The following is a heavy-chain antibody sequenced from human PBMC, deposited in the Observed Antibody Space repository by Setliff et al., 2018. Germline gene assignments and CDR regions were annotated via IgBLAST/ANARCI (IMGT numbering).Heavy chain of an antibody. J-gene: IGHJ6*03. CDR2: IYTSGST. V-gene: IGHV4-61*09. CDR3: ARGIPAYDFWSGYYIGYYYYMDV. CDR1: GGSISSGSYY. Sequence: PSETLSLTCTVSGGSISSGSYYWSWIRQPAGKGLEWIGHIYTSGSTNYNPSLKSRVTISVDTSKNQFSLKLSSVTAADTAVYYCARGIPAYDFWSGYYIGYYYYMDVWGKGTTVTVSS. D-gene: IGHD3-3*01.